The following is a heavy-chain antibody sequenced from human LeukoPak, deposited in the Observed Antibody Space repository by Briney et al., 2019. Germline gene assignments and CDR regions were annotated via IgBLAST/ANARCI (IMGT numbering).Heavy chain of an antibody. J-gene: IGHJ4*02. CDR2: ISGSGDST. D-gene: IGHD3-10*01. V-gene: IGHV3-23*01. CDR1: GFTFSSYA. Sequence: GGSLRLSCAASGFTFSSYAMSWVRQAPGKGLEWVSAISGSGDSTYYADSVKGRFTISRDNSKNTLYLQMNSLRAEDTAVYYCAKDPYGSGSFDYWGQGTLVTVSS. CDR3: AKDPYGSGSFDY.